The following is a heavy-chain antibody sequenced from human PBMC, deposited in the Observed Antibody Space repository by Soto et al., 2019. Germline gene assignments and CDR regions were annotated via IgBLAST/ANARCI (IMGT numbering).Heavy chain of an antibody. V-gene: IGHV4-34*01. D-gene: IGHD6-19*01. Sequence: ETLSLTCAVYGGSFSGYYWSWIRQPPGKGLEWIGEINHSGSTNYNPSLKSRVTISVDTSKNQFSLKLSSVTAADTAVYYCARVSIAVAGRRDGMDVWGQGTTVTVSS. CDR3: ARVSIAVAGRRDGMDV. CDR1: GGSFSGYY. J-gene: IGHJ6*02. CDR2: INHSGST.